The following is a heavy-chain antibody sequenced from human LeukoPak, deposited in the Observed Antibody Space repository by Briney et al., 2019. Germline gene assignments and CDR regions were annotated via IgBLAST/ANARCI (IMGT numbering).Heavy chain of an antibody. CDR2: ISSSSSTI. V-gene: IGHV3-48*02. J-gene: IGHJ4*02. CDR3: APHRDGNYPFDY. CDR1: GFTFSSYS. Sequence: GGSLRLSCVASGFTFSSYSMNWVRQAPGKGLEWVSYISSSSSTIYYSDSVKGRFTISRDNAKRSLYLQMSSLRDEDTAVYYCAPHRDGNYPFDYWGQGTLVTVSS. D-gene: IGHD1-7*01.